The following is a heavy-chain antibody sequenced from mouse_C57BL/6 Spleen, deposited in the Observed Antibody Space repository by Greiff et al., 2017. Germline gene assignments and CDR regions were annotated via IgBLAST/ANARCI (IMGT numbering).Heavy chain of an antibody. CDR3: AIAGNYCYAMDY. V-gene: IGHV1-52*01. D-gene: IGHD2-1*01. CDR1: GYTFTSYW. J-gene: IGHJ4*01. CDR2: IDPSDSET. Sequence: QVQLQQPGAELVRPGSSVKLSCKASGYTFTSYWMHWVKQRPIQGLEWIGNIDPSDSETHYNQKFKDKATLTVDKSSSTAYMQLSSLTSEDSAVYYCAIAGNYCYAMDYWGQGTSVTVSS.